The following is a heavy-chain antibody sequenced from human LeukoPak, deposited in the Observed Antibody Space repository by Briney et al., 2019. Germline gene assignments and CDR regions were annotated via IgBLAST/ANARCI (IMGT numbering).Heavy chain of an antibody. CDR2: INHSGST. J-gene: IGHJ4*02. D-gene: IGHD5-24*01. CDR1: GGSFSGYY. Sequence: PSETLSLTCAVYGGSFSGYYWSWIRQPPGKGLEWIGEINHSGSTNYNPSLKSRVTISVDTSKNQFSLKLSPVTAADTAVYYCARGKRGPVDYWGQGTLVTVSS. CDR3: ARGKRGPVDY. V-gene: IGHV4-34*01.